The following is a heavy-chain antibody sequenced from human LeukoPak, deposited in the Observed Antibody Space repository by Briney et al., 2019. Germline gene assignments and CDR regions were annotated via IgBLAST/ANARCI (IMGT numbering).Heavy chain of an antibody. CDR2: ISGGGGST. J-gene: IGHJ4*02. V-gene: IGHV3-23*01. Sequence: GGSLRLSCAASGFTFSNAWMNWVRQAPGKGLEWVSTISGGGGSTYYADSVKGRFTISRDNSKNTLYLQVNSLRAEDTAVYYCAKGGKWDVTPFDYWGQGTLVTVSS. CDR3: AKGGKWDVTPFDY. CDR1: GFTFSNAW. D-gene: IGHD1-26*01.